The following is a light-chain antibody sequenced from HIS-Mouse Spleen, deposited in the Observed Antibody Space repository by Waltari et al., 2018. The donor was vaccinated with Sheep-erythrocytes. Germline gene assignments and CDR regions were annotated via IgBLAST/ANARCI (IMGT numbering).Light chain of an antibody. Sequence: QSALTQPRSVSGSPGPSVTISCTGPSSDVGGFNYVSWNQQHPGKAPKLMIYDVSKRPSGVPDRFSGSKSGNTASLTISGLQAEDEADYYCCSYAGSYTLVFGGGTKLTVL. V-gene: IGLV2-11*01. CDR1: SSDVGGFNY. CDR3: CSYAGSYTLV. J-gene: IGLJ2*01. CDR2: DVS.